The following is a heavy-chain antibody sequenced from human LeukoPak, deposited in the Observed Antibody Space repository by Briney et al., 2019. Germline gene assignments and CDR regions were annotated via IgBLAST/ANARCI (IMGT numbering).Heavy chain of an antibody. CDR3: ARDLYSSSRNNFDY. CDR1: GFTFTSYG. D-gene: IGHD6-13*01. Sequence: RGSLRLSCAASGFTFTSYGMRWVRPAPGRGLEWVSFIYSGGSTYYADSVKGRFTIPRDNSKNTLYLQMNSLRAEDSAVYYCARDLYSSSRNNFDYWGQGTLVTVSS. V-gene: IGHV3-53*01. J-gene: IGHJ4*02. CDR2: IYSGGST.